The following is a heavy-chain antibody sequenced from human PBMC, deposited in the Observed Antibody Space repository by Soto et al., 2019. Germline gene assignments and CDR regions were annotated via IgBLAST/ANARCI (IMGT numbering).Heavy chain of an antibody. CDR1: GFTFSGSA. J-gene: IGHJ6*02. Sequence: GGSLRLSCAASGFTFSGSAMHWVRQASGKGLEWVGRIRSKANSYATAYAASVKGRFTISRDDSKNTAYLQMNSLKTEDTAVYYCTRREKNYDILTGYGLDYGMDVWGQGTTVTVSS. CDR2: IRSKANSYAT. V-gene: IGHV3-73*01. CDR3: TRREKNYDILTGYGLDYGMDV. D-gene: IGHD3-9*01.